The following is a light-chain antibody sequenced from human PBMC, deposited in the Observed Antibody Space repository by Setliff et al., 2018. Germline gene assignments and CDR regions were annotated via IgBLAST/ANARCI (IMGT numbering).Light chain of an antibody. CDR1: SSDVGGYNY. J-gene: IGLJ1*01. Sequence: QSALTQPASVSGPPGQSITISCTGTSSDVGGYNYVSWYQQHPGKAPKLMIYNVGNRPSGVSNRFSGSKSGNTASLTISGLQAEDEADYYCSSNIGSNNFDVFGTGTKVTVL. CDR3: SSNIGSNNFDV. CDR2: NVG. V-gene: IGLV2-14*01.